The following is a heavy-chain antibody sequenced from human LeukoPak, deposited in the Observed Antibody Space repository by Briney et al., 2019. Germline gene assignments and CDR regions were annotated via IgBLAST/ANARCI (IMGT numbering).Heavy chain of an antibody. CDR3: ARGIRFLDWLFRDYYYGMDV. CDR2: INHGGST. J-gene: IGHJ6*02. CDR1: GGSFSGYY. D-gene: IGHD3-3*01. Sequence: SETLSLTCAVYGGSFSGYYWSWISQPPGKGLEWIGEINHGGSTNYNPSLKRRVTITVDTSNKQFSLKLSRVTAADKAVYYCARGIRFLDWLFRDYYYGMDVWGQGTTVTVSS. V-gene: IGHV4-34*01.